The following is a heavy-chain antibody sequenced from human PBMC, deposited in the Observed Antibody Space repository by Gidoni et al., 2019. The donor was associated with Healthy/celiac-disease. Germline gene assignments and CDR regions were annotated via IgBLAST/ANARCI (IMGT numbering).Heavy chain of an antibody. J-gene: IGHJ4*02. V-gene: IGHV3-66*01. Sequence: EVQLVESGGGLVQPGGSLRLSCAASGFTVSRNYMSWVRQAPGKGLEWVSVIYSGGSTYYAASVKGRFTISRDNSKNTLYLQMNSLRAEDTAVYYCAARYSTVTTYYWGQGTLVTVSS. CDR1: GFTVSRNY. D-gene: IGHD4-17*01. CDR3: AARYSTVTTYY. CDR2: IYSGGST.